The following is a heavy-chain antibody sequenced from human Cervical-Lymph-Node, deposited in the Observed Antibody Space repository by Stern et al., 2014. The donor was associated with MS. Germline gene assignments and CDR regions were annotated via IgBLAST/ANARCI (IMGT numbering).Heavy chain of an antibody. Sequence: VQLVQSGAEVKKPGESLKISCRTSGYTFSNFWIGWGCQMPGKGLEWMGVIYPADSDTTYSQSFQGKGTISYVASISPAYLQWRSLKASDTAMYYCVRRRDSAGYDTFDLWGQGTMLIVSS. CDR1: GYTFSNFW. J-gene: IGHJ3*01. CDR2: IYPADSDT. CDR3: VRRRDSAGYDTFDL. V-gene: IGHV5-51*01. D-gene: IGHD3-22*01.